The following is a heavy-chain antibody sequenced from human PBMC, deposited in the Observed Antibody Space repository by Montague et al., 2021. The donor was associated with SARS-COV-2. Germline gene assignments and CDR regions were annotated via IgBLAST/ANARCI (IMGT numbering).Heavy chain of an antibody. CDR1: GGSLSGYY. CDR3: ARVPYRLLCVPRYYGMDA. Sequence: SETLSLTCAVYGGSLSGYYWSWIRQPPGEGLEWIAEISHSGSTSYNPSLKSRVTISVDTSKNQFSLKLSSATAADTAVYYCARVPYRLLCVPRYYGMDAWGQGTTVTVSS. J-gene: IGHJ6*02. CDR2: ISHSGST. D-gene: IGHD2-2*01. V-gene: IGHV4-34*01.